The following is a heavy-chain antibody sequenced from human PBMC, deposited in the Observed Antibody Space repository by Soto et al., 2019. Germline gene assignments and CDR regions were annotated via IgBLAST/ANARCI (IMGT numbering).Heavy chain of an antibody. CDR3: ARRSSNSMDV. Sequence: GESLKISCKGLGNSFNNWIGWVRQMPGKGLEWVGIIYPGDSDTRYSPSFQGQVTISADKSINTAYLQWSSLKPSDSAMYYCARRSSNSMDVWGQGTTVTVSS. J-gene: IGHJ6*02. D-gene: IGHD4-4*01. CDR1: GNSFNNW. V-gene: IGHV5-51*01. CDR2: IYPGDSDT.